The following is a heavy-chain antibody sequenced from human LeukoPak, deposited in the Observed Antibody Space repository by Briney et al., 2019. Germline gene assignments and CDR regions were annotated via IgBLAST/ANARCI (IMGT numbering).Heavy chain of an antibody. CDR3: ARRTFGSSRSDY. Sequence: SETLSLTCSVFDGPVTGVSHFWGWIRQPPGKGLEWIGNFHYGGSTYYNPSLESRVTIAVDTSKNQFSLELNSVTAADTAVYYCARRTFGSSRSDYWGQGTLVTVSP. CDR2: FHYGGST. CDR1: DGPVTGVSHF. V-gene: IGHV4-39*01. J-gene: IGHJ4*02. D-gene: IGHD6-19*01.